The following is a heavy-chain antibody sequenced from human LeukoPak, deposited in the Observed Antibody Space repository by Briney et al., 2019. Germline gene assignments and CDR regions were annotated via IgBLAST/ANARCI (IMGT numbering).Heavy chain of an antibody. CDR2: INHSGST. CDR3: ARDLFYDILTDYNY. V-gene: IGHV4-34*01. Sequence: PSETLSLTCAVYGGSFSGYYWSWIRQPPGKGLEWIGEINHSGSTNYNPSLKSRVTMSVDTSKNQFSLKLSSVTAADTAVYYCARDLFYDILTDYNYWGQGTLVTVSS. D-gene: IGHD3-9*01. CDR1: GGSFSGYY. J-gene: IGHJ4*02.